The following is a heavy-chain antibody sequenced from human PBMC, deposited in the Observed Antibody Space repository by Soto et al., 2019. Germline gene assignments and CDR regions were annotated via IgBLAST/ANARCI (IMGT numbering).Heavy chain of an antibody. CDR1: GSTFHMFG. J-gene: IGHJ4*02. CDR2: ISSYDGNT. V-gene: IGHV1-18*01. D-gene: IGHD4-17*01. Sequence: QVQLVQSGAEVKKPGASVKVSCKASGSTFHMFGYTWVRQAPGQGLERVGGISSYDGNTAYGKNFQGRVSLSTDTTXXXXXXXXXXXXXXXXXXXXXXRTRRLYLNDVHGDYGASMEDYWGQGTLLSVSS. CDR3: XRTRRLYLNDVHGDYGASMEDY.